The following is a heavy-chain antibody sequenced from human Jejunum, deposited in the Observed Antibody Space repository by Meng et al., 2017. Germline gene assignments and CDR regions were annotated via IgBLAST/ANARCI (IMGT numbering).Heavy chain of an antibody. CDR1: GYTVTTYG. CDR2: SNAANGDT. CDR3: ARESWDSTGSYWFDS. D-gene: IGHD2-2*01. Sequence: VLVGQLWGEGKKIGESVKISCNTSGYTVTTYGMHWVRKDHGQRLEWMGWSNAANGDTRNSQKFQGSVTITRDTSARTAYMEVSSLRFEATAVYYCARESWDSTGSYWFDSWGQGTLVTVSS. V-gene: IGHV1-3*01. J-gene: IGHJ5*01.